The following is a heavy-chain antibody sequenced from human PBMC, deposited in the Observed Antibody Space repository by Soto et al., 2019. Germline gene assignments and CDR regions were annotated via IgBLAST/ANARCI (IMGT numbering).Heavy chain of an antibody. Sequence: SETLSLTCTVSGGSISSYYWGWIRQPPGKGLEWIGYIYYSGSTNYNPSLKSRVTISVDTSKNQFSLKLSSVTAADTAVYYCARSDSSGYYGPFGYWGQGTLVTVSS. D-gene: IGHD3-22*01. CDR3: ARSDSSGYYGPFGY. V-gene: IGHV4-59*01. J-gene: IGHJ4*02. CDR1: GGSISSYY. CDR2: IYYSGST.